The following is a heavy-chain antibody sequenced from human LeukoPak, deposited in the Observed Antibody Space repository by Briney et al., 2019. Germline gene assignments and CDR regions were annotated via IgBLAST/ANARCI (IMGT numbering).Heavy chain of an antibody. D-gene: IGHD4-17*01. V-gene: IGHV3-23*01. Sequence: GGSLRLSCAASGFTFSSYAMSWVRQAPGKGLEWVSAISGSGGSTYYADSVKGRFTISRDNSKNTLYLQMNSLRAAGTAVYYCAKDRAYYGDYVDGDYWGQGTLVTVSS. CDR2: ISGSGGST. J-gene: IGHJ4*02. CDR1: GFTFSSYA. CDR3: AKDRAYYGDYVDGDY.